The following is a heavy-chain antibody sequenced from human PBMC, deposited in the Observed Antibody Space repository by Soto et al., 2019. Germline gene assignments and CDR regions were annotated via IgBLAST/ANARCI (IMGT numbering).Heavy chain of an antibody. Sequence: QITLKESGPTLVKPTQTLTLTCTFSGFSLSTSGVGVGWIRQPPGKALEWLALIYWDDDKRYSPSLKSRLTSTNAPSETQVVLTRTNLDPVDTAAYYCARLVVVPAIRGGWFDPWGQGPLVTVSS. CDR3: ARLVVVPAIRGGWFDP. D-gene: IGHD2-21*02. J-gene: IGHJ5*02. V-gene: IGHV2-5*02. CDR1: GFSLSTSGVG. CDR2: IYWDDDK.